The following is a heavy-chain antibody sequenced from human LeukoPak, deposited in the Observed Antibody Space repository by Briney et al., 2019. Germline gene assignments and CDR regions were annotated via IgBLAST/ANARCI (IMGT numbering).Heavy chain of an antibody. D-gene: IGHD4-17*01. V-gene: IGHV4-39*01. CDR1: GGSISSTTYY. CDR3: ARHFDNGDYKKTFDI. Sequence: KSSETLSLTCSVFGGSISSTTYYWVWIRQPPGEGLECIASIHYTGRAYYNPSLKSRATISADTSKNHFSLKLSSVTAADTAVYYCARHFDNGDYKKTFDIWGQGTMVTVSS. J-gene: IGHJ3*02. CDR2: IHYTGRA.